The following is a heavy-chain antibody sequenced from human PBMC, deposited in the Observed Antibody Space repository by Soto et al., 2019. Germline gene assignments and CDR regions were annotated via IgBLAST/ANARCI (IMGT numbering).Heavy chain of an antibody. D-gene: IGHD7-27*01. CDR3: ARDLSGGSNWYSYMDV. CDR2: ISSSSSVI. V-gene: IGHV3-48*01. CDR1: GFILSDCA. J-gene: IGHJ6*03. Sequence: EVQLVESGGGLVQPGGSLRLSCATSGFILSDCAMNWVRQAPGKGLEWVSYISSSSSVIDYADSVKGRFTVSRDNARNSLYHQMNSLRAEDTAVYYGARDLSGGSNWYSYMDVWGKGTPVTVSS.